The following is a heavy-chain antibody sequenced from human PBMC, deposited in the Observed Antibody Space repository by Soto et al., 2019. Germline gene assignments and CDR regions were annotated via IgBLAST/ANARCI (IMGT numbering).Heavy chain of an antibody. V-gene: IGHV1-18*01. D-gene: IGHD1-26*01. CDR3: PRGQGGSYGDFAY. Sequence: QVQLVQSGAEVKKPGASVKVSCKASGYTFTSYGISWVRQAPGQGLEWMGWISAYNGNTNYAQKLQGRVTMTTDTPTRQAYGGRGGRRSDTRAVYCWPRGQGGSYGDFAYGGQATLVPFPS. CDR1: GYTFTSYG. J-gene: IGHJ4*02. CDR2: ISAYNGNT.